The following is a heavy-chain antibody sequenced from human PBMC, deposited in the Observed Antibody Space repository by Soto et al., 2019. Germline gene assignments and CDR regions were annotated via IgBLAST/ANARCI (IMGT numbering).Heavy chain of an antibody. V-gene: IGHV3-33*01. CDR1: GFTFSSYG. CDR3: ARDEGLGVNYYYYAMHV. D-gene: IGHD3-10*01. CDR2: IWYDGSNK. Sequence: QVQLVESGGGVVQPGRSLRLSCAASGFTFSSYGMHWFRQAPGKGLEWVAVIWYDGSNKYYADSVKGRFTISRDNSKKTLYLQMNSLRAEDTAVYYCARDEGLGVNYYYYAMHVWGQGTTVTVSS. J-gene: IGHJ6*02.